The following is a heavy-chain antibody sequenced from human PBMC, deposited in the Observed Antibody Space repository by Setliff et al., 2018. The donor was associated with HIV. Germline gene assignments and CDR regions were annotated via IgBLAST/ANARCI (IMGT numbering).Heavy chain of an antibody. CDR2: IWYDGSNK. V-gene: IGHV3-33*06. CDR3: AKSQQMGYSYGLNFDY. J-gene: IGHJ4*02. CDR1: GFTFSSYG. Sequence: GGSLRLSCAASGFTFSSYGMHWVRQAPGKGLEWVAVIWYDGSNKYYADSVKGRFTISRDNSKNTLYLQMNSLRAEDTAVYYCAKSQQMGYSYGLNFDYWGQGTLVTVSS. D-gene: IGHD5-18*01.